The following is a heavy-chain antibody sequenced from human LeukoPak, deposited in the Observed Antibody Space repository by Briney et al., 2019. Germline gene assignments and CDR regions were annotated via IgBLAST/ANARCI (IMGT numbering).Heavy chain of an antibody. Sequence: SETLSLTCTVSGGSISSYYWSWIRQPPGKGLEWIGYIDYNGRTNYNPSLKSRVTISIDTSKNQFSLKLNSVTVADTAVYYCARDWGSGYYYIDYWGQGSLVTVSS. CDR3: ARDWGSGYYYIDY. CDR1: GGSISSYY. D-gene: IGHD3-22*01. V-gene: IGHV4-59*01. J-gene: IGHJ4*02. CDR2: IDYNGRT.